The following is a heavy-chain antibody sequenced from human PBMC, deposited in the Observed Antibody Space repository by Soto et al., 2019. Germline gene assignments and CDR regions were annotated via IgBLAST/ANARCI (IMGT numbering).Heavy chain of an antibody. V-gene: IGHV3-53*01. CDR1: GFTVSGTY. CDR2: TYPRGRT. Sequence: GGSLRLSCAASGFTVSGTYLSWFRQAPGQGLEWVSMTYPRGRTYYADSVKGRFTISRDTSKNTLDLEMNNLRADDTAVYYCKRSVGDKYGQDVWGQGSTVTVSS. CDR3: KRSVGDKYGQDV. D-gene: IGHD1-26*01. J-gene: IGHJ6*02.